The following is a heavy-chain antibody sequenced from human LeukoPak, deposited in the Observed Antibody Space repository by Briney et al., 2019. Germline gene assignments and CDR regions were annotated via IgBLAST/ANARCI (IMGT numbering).Heavy chain of an antibody. J-gene: IGHJ6*04. CDR1: GFTFSSYW. Sequence: PGGSLRLSCAASGFTFSSYWMSWVRQAPGKGLEWVANIKQDGSEKYYVDPVKGRFTISRDNAKNSLYLQMNSLRAEDTAVYYCARDSVRGVFYRRSISKFDVWGKGTTVTVSS. CDR2: IKQDGSEK. D-gene: IGHD3-10*01. V-gene: IGHV3-7*03. CDR3: ARDSVRGVFYRRSISKFDV.